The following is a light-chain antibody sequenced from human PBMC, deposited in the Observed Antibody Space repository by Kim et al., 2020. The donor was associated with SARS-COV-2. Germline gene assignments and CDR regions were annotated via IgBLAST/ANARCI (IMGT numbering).Light chain of an antibody. Sequence: GGTVTLTCGLSSGSVSTAYNPSWYQQTPGQAPRTLIYNTNTRSSGVPDRFSGSILGNKAALTITGAQTDDESDYYCVLYLGSGIWMFGGGTQLTVL. J-gene: IGLJ3*02. CDR2: NTN. CDR1: SGSVSTAYN. V-gene: IGLV8-61*01. CDR3: VLYLGSGIWM.